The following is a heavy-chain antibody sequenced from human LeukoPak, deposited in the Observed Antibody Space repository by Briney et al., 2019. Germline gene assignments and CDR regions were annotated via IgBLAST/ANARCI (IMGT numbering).Heavy chain of an antibody. CDR1: GGSFSGYY. Sequence: PSETLSLTCAVYGGSFSGYYWSWTRQPPGKGLEWIGEINHSGSTNYNPSLKSRVTISVDTSKNQFSLKLSSVAAADTAVYYCARWPHDAFDIWGQGTMVTVSS. J-gene: IGHJ3*02. CDR3: ARWPHDAFDI. CDR2: INHSGST. V-gene: IGHV4-34*01.